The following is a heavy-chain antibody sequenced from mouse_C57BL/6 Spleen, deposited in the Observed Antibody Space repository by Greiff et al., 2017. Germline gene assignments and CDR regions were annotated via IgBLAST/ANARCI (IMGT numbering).Heavy chain of an antibody. CDR2: IYPGDGDT. J-gene: IGHJ2*01. D-gene: IGHD2-5*01. CDR1: GYAFSSYW. CDR3: ARSDYSNYVNYFDY. Sequence: VQLQQSGAELVKPGASVKISCKASGYAFSSYWMNWVKQRPGKGLEWIGQIYPGDGDTNYNGKFKGKATLTADKSSSTAYMQLSSLTSEDSAVYFCARSDYSNYVNYFDYWGQGTTLTVSS. V-gene: IGHV1-80*01.